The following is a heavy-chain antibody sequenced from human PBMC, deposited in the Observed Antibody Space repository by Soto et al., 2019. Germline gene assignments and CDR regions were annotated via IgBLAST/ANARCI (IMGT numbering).Heavy chain of an antibody. CDR2: INHSGST. CDR3: ARGRGFMSRNALDL. V-gene: IGHV4-34*01. J-gene: IGHJ3*01. Sequence: QVQLQRWGAGLLRPSETLSLTCAVSGGSFRGYYWTWLCQSPGRGLEWIGEINHSGSTNSNPSLKSRLTISVDTSKTQFAMNLTSVTAADAAVYYCARGRGFMSRNALDLWGQGTRVIVSS. CDR1: GGSFRGYY.